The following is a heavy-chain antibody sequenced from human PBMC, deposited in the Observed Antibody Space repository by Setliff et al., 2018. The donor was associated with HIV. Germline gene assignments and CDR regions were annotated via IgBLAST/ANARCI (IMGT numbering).Heavy chain of an antibody. CDR2: IYPDDSNI. J-gene: IGHJ6*03. CDR1: DYTFTTYW. D-gene: IGHD3-16*02. CDR3: ARHRIVKAYYYYMDV. V-gene: IGHV5-51*01. Sequence: GESLKISCKAVDYTFTTYWIGWVRQMPGEGLEWMGIIYPDDSNIRYNPSFQSQVTISADKSISTAYLQWSSLKASDTAMYYCARHRIVKAYYYYMDVWGKGTTVTVSS.